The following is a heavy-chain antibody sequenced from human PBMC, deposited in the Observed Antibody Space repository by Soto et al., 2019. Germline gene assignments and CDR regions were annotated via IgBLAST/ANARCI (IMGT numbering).Heavy chain of an antibody. D-gene: IGHD6-13*01. V-gene: IGHV4-34*01. Sequence: QVQLQQWGAGLLKPSETLSLTCAVYGGSFSGYYWSWIRQPPGKGLEWIGEINHSGSTNYNPSIKSRVTISVDTSKNQFSLKLSSVTAADTAVYYCARGRTTRGSWSYYYGMDVWGQGTTVTVSS. CDR3: ARGRTTRGSWSYYYGMDV. CDR2: INHSGST. J-gene: IGHJ6*02. CDR1: GGSFSGYY.